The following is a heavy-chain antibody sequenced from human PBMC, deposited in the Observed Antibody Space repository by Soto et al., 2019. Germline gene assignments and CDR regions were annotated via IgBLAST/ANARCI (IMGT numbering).Heavy chain of an antibody. D-gene: IGHD1-26*01. V-gene: IGHV1-69*02. CDR2: IIPILGIA. Sequence: QVQLVQSGAEVKKPGSSVKVSCKASGGTFSSYTISWVRQAPGQGLEWVGRIIPILGIANYAQKFQGRVTITADKSTSTADMELSSLRSEDTAVYYCARLVGSSVHDAFDIWGQGTMVTVSS. CDR1: GGTFSSYT. J-gene: IGHJ3*02. CDR3: ARLVGSSVHDAFDI.